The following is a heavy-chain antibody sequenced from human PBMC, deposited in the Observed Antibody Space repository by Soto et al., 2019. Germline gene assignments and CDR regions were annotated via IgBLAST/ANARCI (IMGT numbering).Heavy chain of an antibody. CDR2: IIPFFGTT. CDR3: ARDPSYDSSGYYQGSWFDP. D-gene: IGHD3-22*01. J-gene: IGHJ5*02. CDR1: AGTFSSYA. V-gene: IGHV1-69*13. Sequence: SVKVSCKASAGTFSSYAITWVRQAPGQGLEWMGGIIPFFGTTNCAPKFQGRVTITADESTSTAYMELSSLISEDTAVYYCARDPSYDSSGYYQGSWFDPWGQGTLVTVSS.